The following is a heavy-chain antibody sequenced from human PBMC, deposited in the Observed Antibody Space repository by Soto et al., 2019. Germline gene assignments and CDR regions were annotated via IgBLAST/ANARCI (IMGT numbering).Heavy chain of an antibody. V-gene: IGHV3-21*01. D-gene: IGHD2-2*01. CDR1: GFYFNNYG. CDR3: AREDSIIIPAVSDF. Sequence: GSLRLSCAVSGFYFNNYGINWVRQAPGKGLEWVSSVSKSDYTYYSDSVKGRFTISRDNAKNSVSLQMNSLRAEDTAVYYCAREDSIIIPAVSDFWGQGTLVNVSS. CDR2: VSKSDYT. J-gene: IGHJ4*02.